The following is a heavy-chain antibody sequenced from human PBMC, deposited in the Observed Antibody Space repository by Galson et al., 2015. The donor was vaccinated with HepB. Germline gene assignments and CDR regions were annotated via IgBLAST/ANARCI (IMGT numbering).Heavy chain of an antibody. CDR3: ARDQYTVVWVRGAPFDY. Sequence: SLRLSCAASGFTFSSYSMNWVRQAPGKGLEWVSSISSSSSYIYYADSVKGRFTISRDNAKNSLYLQMNSLRAEDTAVYYCARDQYTVVWVRGAPFDYWGQGTLVTVSS. V-gene: IGHV3-21*01. CDR1: GFTFSSYS. J-gene: IGHJ4*02. CDR2: ISSSSSYI. D-gene: IGHD2-15*01.